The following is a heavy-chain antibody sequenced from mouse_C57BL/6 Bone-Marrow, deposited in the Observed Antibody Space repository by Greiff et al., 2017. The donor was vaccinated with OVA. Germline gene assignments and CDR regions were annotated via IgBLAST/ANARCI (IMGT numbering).Heavy chain of an antibody. V-gene: IGHV5-6*01. CDR3: ARQGLRRYFDV. CDR1: GFTFSSYG. J-gene: IGHJ1*03. D-gene: IGHD2-2*01. Sequence: EVKLVESGGDLVKPGGSLKLSCAASGFTFSSYGMSWVRQTPDKRLEWVATISSGGSYTYYPDSVKGRFTITRDNAKNTLYLQLSSLTSEDTAMYYCARQGLRRYFDVWGTGTTVTVSS. CDR2: ISSGGSYT.